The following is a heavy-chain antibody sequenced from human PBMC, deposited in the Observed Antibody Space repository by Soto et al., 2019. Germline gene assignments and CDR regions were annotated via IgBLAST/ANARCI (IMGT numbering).Heavy chain of an antibody. Sequence: VQLVQSGGGVVQPGRSLRLSCVASGFTFSADGMHWVRQAPGKGLEWVSAISSDGNKKDYGDSVKGRFTISRDNSKNTLYLQMNSLRAEDTAIYYCAKDWGVYDRSGDFSDYFDYWGQGTLVTVSS. CDR2: ISSDGNKK. CDR3: AKDWGVYDRSGDFSDYFDY. J-gene: IGHJ4*02. D-gene: IGHD3-22*01. V-gene: IGHV3-30*18. CDR1: GFTFSADG.